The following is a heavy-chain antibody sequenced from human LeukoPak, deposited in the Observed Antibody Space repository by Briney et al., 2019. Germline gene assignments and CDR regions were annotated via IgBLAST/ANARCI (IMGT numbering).Heavy chain of an antibody. D-gene: IGHD2-15*01. CDR2: ISYDGSNK. V-gene: IGHV3-30*04. CDR3: ASGLGYCSGGSCSLFDY. J-gene: IGHJ4*02. CDR1: GFTFSSYA. Sequence: GGSLRLSCAASGFTFSSYAMHWVRQAPGKGLEWVAVISYDGSNKYYADSVKGRFTISRDNSKNTLCPQMNSLRAEDTAVYYCASGLGYCSGGSCSLFDYWGQGTLVTVSS.